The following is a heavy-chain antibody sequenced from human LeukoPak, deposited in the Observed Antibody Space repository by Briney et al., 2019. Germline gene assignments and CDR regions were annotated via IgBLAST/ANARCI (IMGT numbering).Heavy chain of an antibody. D-gene: IGHD6-13*01. CDR2: IFYSGST. J-gene: IGHJ4*02. CDR1: GGSISSYY. CDR3: ARAYTTSWYFDY. V-gene: IGHV4-59*01. Sequence: PSETLSLTCTVSGGSISSYYWSWIREPPGKGLEWIADIFYSGSTNYNPSLKSRVTLSVDTSKNQVSLKLSFVTAADTAVYYCARAYTTSWYFDYWGQGTLVTVSS.